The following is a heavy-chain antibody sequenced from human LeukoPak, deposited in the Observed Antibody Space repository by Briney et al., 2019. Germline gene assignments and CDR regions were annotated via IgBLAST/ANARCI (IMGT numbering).Heavy chain of an antibody. CDR2: IHTSGST. J-gene: IGHJ4*02. CDR1: GGSISSGIYY. V-gene: IGHV4-61*02. CDR3: ARGFDY. Sequence: PSQTLSLTCTVSGGSISSGIYYWRWLRQPAGKGLEWIGRIHTSGSTNYNPSLKSRVTISLDTSKNQFSLKLNSVTAADTAVYYCARGFDYWGQGTLVTVSS.